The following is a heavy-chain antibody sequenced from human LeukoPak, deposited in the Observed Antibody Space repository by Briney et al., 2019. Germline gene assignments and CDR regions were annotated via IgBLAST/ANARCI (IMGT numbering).Heavy chain of an antibody. Sequence: KSSETLSLTCTVSGVSISIYYWSWIRHPPGKGLEWIGYIYYSGSTNYNPSLKSRVTILVDTSKNHFSLKMSSVTAADTAVYYCARGAHYYDTSGYLMPLNYWGQGTLVTVSS. CDR2: IYYSGST. D-gene: IGHD3-22*01. V-gene: IGHV4-59*01. J-gene: IGHJ4*02. CDR3: ARGAHYYDTSGYLMPLNY. CDR1: GVSISIYY.